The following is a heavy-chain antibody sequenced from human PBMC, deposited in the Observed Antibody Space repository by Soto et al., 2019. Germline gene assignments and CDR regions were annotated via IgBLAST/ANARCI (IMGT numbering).Heavy chain of an antibody. V-gene: IGHV6-1*01. CDR2: TYYRSKWYS. J-gene: IGHJ4*02. CDR3: ARVQPPAYFDY. Sequence: SQTLSLTCVISGDSVSSNLAFWSWIRESPSRGLEWLGRTYYRSKWYSYYAQSVKSRITINPDTSKNQFSLHLSSATPEDTAVYYCARVQPPAYFDYWGQGTPVTVSS. CDR1: GDSVSSNLAF.